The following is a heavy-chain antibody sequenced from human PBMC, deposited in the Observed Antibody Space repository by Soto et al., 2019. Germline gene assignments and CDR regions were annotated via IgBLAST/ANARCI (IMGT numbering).Heavy chain of an antibody. CDR2: IKHDGSEI. CDR1: GFTFSRYW. D-gene: IGHD4-17*01. Sequence: EVQLVESGGGLVQPGGSLRLSCVASGFTFSRYWMSWVRQAPGKGLEWVANIKHDGSEIYSIDSVKGRFTISRDNAKDSLYLQMHSLRVEDTALYYCARDTDDFGDNYWGQGTLVTVSS. V-gene: IGHV3-7*01. CDR3: ARDTDDFGDNY. J-gene: IGHJ4*02.